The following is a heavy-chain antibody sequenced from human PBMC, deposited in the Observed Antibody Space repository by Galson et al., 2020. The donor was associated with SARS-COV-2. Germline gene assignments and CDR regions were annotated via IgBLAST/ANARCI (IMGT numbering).Heavy chain of an antibody. CDR1: GFSLSTSVVG. J-gene: IGHJ5*02. CDR3: AHSRSGDSSSWYPNWFDP. V-gene: IGHV2-5*02. Sequence: KMSGPTLVKPTQTLTLTCTFSGFSLSTSVVGVGWIRQPPGKALEWLALIYWDDDKRYSPSLKSRLTITKDTSKNQVVLTMTNMDPVDTATYYCAHSRSGDSSSWYPNWFDPWGQGTLVTVSS. CDR2: IYWDDDK. D-gene: IGHD6-13*01.